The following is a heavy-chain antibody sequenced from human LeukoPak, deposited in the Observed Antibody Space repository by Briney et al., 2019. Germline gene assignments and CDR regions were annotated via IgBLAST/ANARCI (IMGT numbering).Heavy chain of an antibody. D-gene: IGHD3-16*02. J-gene: IGHJ4*02. CDR3: AKDSYYDYIWGSYRYTNKFDY. V-gene: IGHV3-23*01. CDR1: GFTFSSYG. CDR2: ISGSGSST. Sequence: GGSLRLSCAASGFTFSSYGMSWVRQAPGKGLEWVSAISGSGSSTYYADSVKGRFTVSRDNSKNTLYLQMNSLRAEDTAVYYCAKDSYYDYIWGSYRYTNKFDYWGQGTLVTVSS.